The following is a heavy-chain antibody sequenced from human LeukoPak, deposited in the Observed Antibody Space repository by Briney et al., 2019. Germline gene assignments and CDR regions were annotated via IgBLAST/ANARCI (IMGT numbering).Heavy chain of an antibody. J-gene: IGHJ3*02. Sequence: KASETLSLTCTVSGGSISEYYWSWIRQPPGKGLEWIGYIYYSGSTNYNPSLKSRVTISVDTSKNQFSLKLSSVTAADTALYYCARGVRYFVLAGFGIWGRGTMVTVSS. CDR3: ARGVRYFVLAGFGI. CDR2: IYYSGST. V-gene: IGHV4-59*01. CDR1: GGSISEYY. D-gene: IGHD3-9*01.